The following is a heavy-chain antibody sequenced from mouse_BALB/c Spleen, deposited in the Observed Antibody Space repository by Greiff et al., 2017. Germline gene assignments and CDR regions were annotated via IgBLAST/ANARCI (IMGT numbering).Heavy chain of an antibody. Sequence: EVQLQESGPGLVKPSQSLSLTCTVTGYSITSDYAWNWIRQFPGNKLEWMGYISYSGSTSYNPSLKSRISITRDTSKNQFFLQLNSVTTEDTATYYCARSSYYGNYGDYWGQGTTLTVSS. D-gene: IGHD2-10*01. CDR3: ARSSYYGNYGDY. V-gene: IGHV3-2*02. CDR1: GYSITSDYA. CDR2: ISYSGST. J-gene: IGHJ2*01.